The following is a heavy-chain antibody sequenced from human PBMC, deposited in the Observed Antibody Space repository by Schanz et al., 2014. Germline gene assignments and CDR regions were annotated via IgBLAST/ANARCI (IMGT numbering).Heavy chain of an antibody. CDR1: GYTFTRSG. D-gene: IGHD1-26*01. J-gene: IGHJ4*02. CDR3: ARDRDQWDGNYLDY. Sequence: QVQLVQSGGEVKTPGASVKVSCKASGYTFTRSGISWVRQAPGQGLEWMGWIGGSDGNTNSAQKFPGRVTMTTDTSTSTVYMELRSLTSDDSAVYYCARDRDQWDGNYLDYWGQGTLVTVSS. V-gene: IGHV1-18*01. CDR2: IGGSDGNT.